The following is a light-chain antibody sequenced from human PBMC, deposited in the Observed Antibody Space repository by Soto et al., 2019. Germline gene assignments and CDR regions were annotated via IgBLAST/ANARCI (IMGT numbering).Light chain of an antibody. CDR2: DAS. J-gene: IGKJ1*01. Sequence: IQMTQSPSTLSASVGDRVTITCRASQSISSWLEWYQQKPGKAPKLLIYDASSLESGVPSRFSGRGSGTEFNLTLSRLQPDDFATYDCQQYNSYSTFGQGAKVEIK. CDR3: QQYNSYST. V-gene: IGKV1-5*01. CDR1: QSISSW.